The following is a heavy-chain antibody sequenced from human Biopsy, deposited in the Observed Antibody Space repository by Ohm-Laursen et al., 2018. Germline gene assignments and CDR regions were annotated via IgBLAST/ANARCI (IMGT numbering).Heavy chain of an antibody. V-gene: IGHV4-4*07. D-gene: IGHD3-10*01. CDR2: IYITGET. CDR3: ARAPPLIRGVVESWFDP. Sequence: GTLSLTWTVSGGYISHYYWTWIRQPAGQGLEWIGRIYITGETDYNPSLKSRVTMSVDSSKEQFSLKLKSVTAADTAIYYCARAPPLIRGVVESWFDPWGQGILVTVSS. CDR1: GGYISHYY. J-gene: IGHJ5*02.